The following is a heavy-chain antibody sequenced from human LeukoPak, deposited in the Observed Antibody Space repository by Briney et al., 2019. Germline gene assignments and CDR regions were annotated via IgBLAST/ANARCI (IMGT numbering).Heavy chain of an antibody. CDR2: ISSSSSYI. CDR3: AKGCSSTYYYGMDV. V-gene: IGHV3-21*04. Sequence: GGSLRLSCAASGFTFSSYSMNWVRQAPGKGLEWVSSISSSSSYIYYADSVKGRFTISRDNAKNSLYLQMNSLRAEDTAVYYCAKGCSSTYYYGMDVWGQGTTVTVSS. CDR1: GFTFSSYS. D-gene: IGHD2-2*01. J-gene: IGHJ6*02.